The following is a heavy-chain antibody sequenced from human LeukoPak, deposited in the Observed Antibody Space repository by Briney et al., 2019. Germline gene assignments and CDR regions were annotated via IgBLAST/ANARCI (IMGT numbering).Heavy chain of an antibody. CDR1: GFTFDSYA. CDR2: ISYDGGSQ. D-gene: IGHD6-19*01. CDR3: ARDPPFSSGWSQNHFDH. J-gene: IGHJ4*02. V-gene: IGHV3-30*04. Sequence: GRSLRLSCAPSGFTFDSYAMHWVRQAPGKGLEWVTLISYDGGSQNYADSVKGRFTISGDNAKNMLCLQMNSLRPEDTAVYYCARDPPFSSGWSQNHFDHWGQGTLVTVSS.